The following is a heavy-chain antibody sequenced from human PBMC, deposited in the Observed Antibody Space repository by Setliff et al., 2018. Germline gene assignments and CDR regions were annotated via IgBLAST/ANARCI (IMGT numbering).Heavy chain of an antibody. CDR2: IHDSGNPT. CDR1: GFTFSNYY. D-gene: IGHD6-19*01. J-gene: IGHJ4*02. V-gene: IGHV3-11*01. CDR3: ARTTGYRLEGDFGYSSGWRS. Sequence: PGGSLRLSCAASGFTFSNYYVTWIRQAPGKGLEWISYIHDSGNPTYYADSVKGRFTVSRDNAKNSLYLQMTSLRAEDTAIYYCARTTGYRLEGDFGYSSGWRSWGQGTLVTVSS.